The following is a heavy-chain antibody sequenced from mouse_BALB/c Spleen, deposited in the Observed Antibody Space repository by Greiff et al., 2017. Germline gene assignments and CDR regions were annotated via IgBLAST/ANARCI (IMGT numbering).Heavy chain of an antibody. V-gene: IGHV5-6-5*01. J-gene: IGHJ2*01. Sequence: EVKVEESGGGLVKPGGSLKLSCAASGFTFSSYAMSWVRQTPEKRLEWVASISSGGSTYYPDSVKGRFTISRDNARNILYLQMSSLRSEDTAMYYCARGPSMDTTVYWGQGTTLTVSA. CDR3: ARGPSMDTTVY. CDR2: ISSGGST. CDR1: GFTFSSYA. D-gene: IGHD2-2*01.